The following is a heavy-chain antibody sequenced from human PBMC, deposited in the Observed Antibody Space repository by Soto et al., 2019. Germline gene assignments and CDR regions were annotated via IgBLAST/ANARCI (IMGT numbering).Heavy chain of an antibody. D-gene: IGHD6-6*01. Sequence: GESLKISCKGSGYSFTSYWIGWVRQMPGKGLEWMGIIYPGDSDTRYSPSFQGQVTISADKSISTAYLQWSSLKASDTAMYYCARHIGRGYSSSSWGGGYYYYYMDVWGKGTTVTVSS. CDR1: GYSFTSYW. V-gene: IGHV5-51*01. J-gene: IGHJ6*03. CDR3: ARHIGRGYSSSSWGGGYYYYYMDV. CDR2: IYPGDSDT.